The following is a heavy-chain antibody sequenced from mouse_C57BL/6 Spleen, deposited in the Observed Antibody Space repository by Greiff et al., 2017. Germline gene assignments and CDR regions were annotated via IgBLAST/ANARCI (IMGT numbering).Heavy chain of an antibody. D-gene: IGHD2-3*01. CDR2: ISTGSSTI. Sequence: EVHLVESGGGLVKPGASLKLSCTASGFTFSDYGMHWVRQAPGKGLEWVAYISTGSSTIYYADTVKGRFTISRDNANNSRFPEMTSLRSEDTDMYACESYDGYYADAIDYWGQGTSVTVSS. CDR3: ESYDGYYADAIDY. CDR1: GFTFSDYG. J-gene: IGHJ4*01. V-gene: IGHV5-17*01.